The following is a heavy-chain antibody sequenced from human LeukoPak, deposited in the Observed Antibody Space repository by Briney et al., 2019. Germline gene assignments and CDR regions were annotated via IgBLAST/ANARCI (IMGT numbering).Heavy chain of an antibody. V-gene: IGHV3-23*01. Sequence: GGSLRLSCAASGFTFSNYAMSWVRQAPGKGLEWVSGISGSGGSTYYADSVKGRFTISRDNSKNTLYLQMNSLRAGDTAVYYCARGGRLLWFGELLSPLFDYWGQGTLVTVSS. CDR1: GFTFSNYA. D-gene: IGHD3-10*01. CDR2: ISGSGGST. J-gene: IGHJ4*02. CDR3: ARGGRLLWFGELLSPLFDY.